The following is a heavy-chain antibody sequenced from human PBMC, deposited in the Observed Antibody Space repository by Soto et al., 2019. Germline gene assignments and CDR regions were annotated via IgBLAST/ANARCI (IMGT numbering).Heavy chain of an antibody. V-gene: IGHV4-4*02. D-gene: IGHD2-21*02. Sequence: QVQLQESGPGLVKPSGTLSLTCAVSGGSISSDDWWTWVRQTPGKGLEWIGEIYHSGTTNYNPSLMSRVTIAVDKAKSQFSLRLDSVTAADTAVYYCTRSDCYGVCRGKWLDPWGQGLLFTVSS. CDR2: IYHSGTT. CDR1: GGSISSDDW. J-gene: IGHJ5*02. CDR3: TRSDCYGVCRGKWLDP.